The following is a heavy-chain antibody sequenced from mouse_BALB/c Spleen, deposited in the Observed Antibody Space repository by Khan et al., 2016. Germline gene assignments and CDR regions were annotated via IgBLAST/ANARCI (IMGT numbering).Heavy chain of an antibody. CDR2: ISSDSTTI. Sequence: EVELVESGGGLVQPGGSRKLSCAASGFTFSYFGMHWIRQAPEKGLEWVAYISSDSTTIYYTDTVRGRFTIFRDNSTNTLFLQMTSLRSEDTAMYDCAHSDYDYARDYWGHGTSVTVSS. D-gene: IGHD2-4*01. J-gene: IGHJ4*01. V-gene: IGHV5-17*02. CDR1: GFTFSYFG. CDR3: AHSDYDYARDY.